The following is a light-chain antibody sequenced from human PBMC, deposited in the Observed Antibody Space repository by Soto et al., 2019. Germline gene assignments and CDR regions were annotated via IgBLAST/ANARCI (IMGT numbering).Light chain of an antibody. CDR3: QHYDGSPRS. J-gene: IGKJ2*01. Sequence: ETVLTQSPGTVSLSPRERATLSCTTTQSVRSNYLAWYQQKPGQAPRLLIYGVFSSATGIPDRFSGSGSVTDFTFTNSGLEPEDAALYDGQHYDGSPRSFSQGTKLDI. V-gene: IGKV3-20*01. CDR2: GVF. CDR1: QSVRSNY.